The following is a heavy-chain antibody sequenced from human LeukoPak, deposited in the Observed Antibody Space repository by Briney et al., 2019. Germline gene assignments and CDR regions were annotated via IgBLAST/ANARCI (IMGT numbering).Heavy chain of an antibody. J-gene: IGHJ5*02. D-gene: IGHD6-19*01. Sequence: SETLSLTCTVSGGSISSYYWSWIRQPPGKGLEWIGYIYYSGSTNYNPSLKSRVTISVDTSKKQFSLKLSSVTAADTAVYYCAKEAAVVDATPIDPWGQGTLVTVSS. CDR1: GGSISSYY. CDR2: IYYSGST. CDR3: AKEAAVVDATPIDP. V-gene: IGHV4-59*01.